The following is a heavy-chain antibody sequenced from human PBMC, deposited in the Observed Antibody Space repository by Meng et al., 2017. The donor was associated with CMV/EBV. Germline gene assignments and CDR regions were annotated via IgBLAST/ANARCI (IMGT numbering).Heavy chain of an antibody. V-gene: IGHV3-23*01. D-gene: IGHD6-13*01. CDR2: ISGSGGST. CDR1: GFTFSSYA. J-gene: IGHJ6*02. Sequence: GESLKISCAASGFTFSSYAMSWVRQAPGKGLEWVSAISGSGGSTYYADSVKGRFTISRDNAKNSLYLQMNSLRAEDTAVYYCARGSSSWYPTYYYYGMDVWGQGTTVTVSS. CDR3: ARGSSSWYPTYYYYGMDV.